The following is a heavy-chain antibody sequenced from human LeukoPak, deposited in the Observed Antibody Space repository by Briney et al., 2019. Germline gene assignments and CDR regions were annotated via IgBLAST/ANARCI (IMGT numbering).Heavy chain of an antibody. CDR3: AKVGPYIVVVPAASNDY. CDR1: GFTFSSYA. D-gene: IGHD2-2*01. V-gene: IGHV3-30*04. CDR2: ISYDGSNK. Sequence: GGSLRLSCAASGFTFSSYAMHWVRQAPGKGLEWVAVISYDGSNKYYADSVKGRFTISRDNSKNTLYLQMNSLRAEDTAVYYCAKVGPYIVVVPAASNDYWGQGTLVTVSS. J-gene: IGHJ4*02.